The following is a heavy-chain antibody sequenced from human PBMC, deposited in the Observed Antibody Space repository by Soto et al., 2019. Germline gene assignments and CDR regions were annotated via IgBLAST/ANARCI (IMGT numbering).Heavy chain of an antibody. CDR3: ARGAPVSPPYYYYGMDV. CDR2: IYYSGST. D-gene: IGHD4-4*01. Sequence: TSETLSLTCTVSGGSISSHYWSWIRQPPGQGLEWIGYIYYSGSTNYNPSLKSRVTISVDTSKNQFSLKLSSVTAADTAVYYCARGAPVSPPYYYYGMDVWGQGTTVTVSS. V-gene: IGHV4-59*08. CDR1: GGSISSHY. J-gene: IGHJ6*02.